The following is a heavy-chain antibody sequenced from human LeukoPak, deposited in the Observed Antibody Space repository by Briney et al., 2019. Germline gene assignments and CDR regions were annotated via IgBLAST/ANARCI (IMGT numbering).Heavy chain of an antibody. V-gene: IGHV3-74*01. J-gene: IGHJ4*02. Sequence: GGSLRLSCAASGFTFSSYWMHWVRQATGKGLVWVSRINSDGSSTSYADSVKGRFTISRDNAKNTLYLQMNSLRADDTAVYYCAREGKLMCFDNWGQGTLVTVSS. CDR1: GFTFSSYW. D-gene: IGHD2-8*01. CDR2: INSDGSST. CDR3: AREGKLMCFDN.